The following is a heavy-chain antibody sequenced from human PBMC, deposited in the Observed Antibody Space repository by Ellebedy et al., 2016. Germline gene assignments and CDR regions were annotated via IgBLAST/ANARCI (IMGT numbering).Heavy chain of an antibody. CDR3: ARNYYDSSGYYPEGYYYYYGMDV. D-gene: IGHD3-22*01. CDR2: IYYSGST. Sequence: SETLSLXCTVSGGSISSYYWSWIRQPPGKGLEWIGYIYYSGSTNYNPSLKSRVTISVDTSKNQFSLKLSSVTAADTAVYYCARNYYDSSGYYPEGYYYYYGMDVWGQGTTVTVSS. CDR1: GGSISSYY. V-gene: IGHV4-59*01. J-gene: IGHJ6*02.